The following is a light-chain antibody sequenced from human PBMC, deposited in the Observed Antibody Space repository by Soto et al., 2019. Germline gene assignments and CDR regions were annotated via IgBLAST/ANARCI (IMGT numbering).Light chain of an antibody. CDR2: EVS. V-gene: IGLV2-14*01. CDR3: SSYTRSNTWV. J-gene: IGLJ3*02. CDR1: SSDVGGYDY. Sequence: QSALTQPASVSGSPGQSITISCTGTSSDVGGYDYVSWYQQHPGKAPKLMISEVSDRPSGVSDRFSGFKSGDTASLTISGLQAEDEADYYCSSYTRSNTWVFGGGTKVTVL.